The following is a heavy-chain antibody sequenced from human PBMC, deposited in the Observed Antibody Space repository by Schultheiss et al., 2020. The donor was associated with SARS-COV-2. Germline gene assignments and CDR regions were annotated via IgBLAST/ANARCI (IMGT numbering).Heavy chain of an antibody. CDR3: ARHLRITMVRGASDYYYYYGMDV. V-gene: IGHV4-61*05. D-gene: IGHD3-10*01. J-gene: IGHJ6*02. CDR1: GGSISSSSYY. Sequence: SETLSLTCAVYGGSISSSSYYWSWIRQPPGKGLEWIGYIYYSGSTNYNPSLKSRVTISVDTSKNQFSLKLSSVTAADTAVYYCARHLRITMVRGASDYYYYYGMDVWGQGTTVTVSS. CDR2: IYYSGST.